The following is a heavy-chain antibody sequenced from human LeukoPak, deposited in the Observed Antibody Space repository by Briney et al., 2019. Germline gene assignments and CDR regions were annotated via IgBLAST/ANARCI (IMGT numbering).Heavy chain of an antibody. CDR2: IWYDGSNK. Sequence: PGGSLRLSCAASGFTFSSYGMHWVRQAPGKGLEWVAVIWYDGSNKYYADSVKGRFTISRDNSKNTLCLQMNSLRAEDTAVYYCAREGYSGYGYFDYWGQGTLVTVSS. CDR3: AREGYSGYGYFDY. D-gene: IGHD5-12*01. CDR1: GFTFSSYG. J-gene: IGHJ4*02. V-gene: IGHV3-33*01.